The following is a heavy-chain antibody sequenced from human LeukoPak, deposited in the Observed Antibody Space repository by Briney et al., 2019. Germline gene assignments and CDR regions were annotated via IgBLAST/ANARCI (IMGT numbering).Heavy chain of an antibody. J-gene: IGHJ5*02. CDR1: GASIDSGRYY. V-gene: IGHV4-39*07. CDR3: ARGTPCNP. Sequence: SETLSLTCTVSGASIDSGRYYWGWIRQPPGKGLEWIGSIHYSGTTYYNPSLKSRVTISIDTSNNQFSLKLSSVTAADTAVYYCARGTPCNPWGQGTLVTVSS. CDR2: IHYSGTT.